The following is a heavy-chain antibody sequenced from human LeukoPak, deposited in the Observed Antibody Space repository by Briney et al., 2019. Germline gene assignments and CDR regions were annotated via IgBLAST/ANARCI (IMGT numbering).Heavy chain of an antibody. CDR1: GYSISSGYY. D-gene: IGHD6-13*01. J-gene: IGHJ4*02. CDR2: IYHSGST. Sequence: SETLSLTCAVSGYSISSGYYWGWIRQPPGKGLEWIGSIYHSGSTYYNPSLKSRVTISVDTSKNQFSLKLSYVTAADTAVYYCANTLWNPTYSSSWSEYWGQGTLVTVSS. CDR3: ANTLWNPTYSSSWSEY. V-gene: IGHV4-38-2*01.